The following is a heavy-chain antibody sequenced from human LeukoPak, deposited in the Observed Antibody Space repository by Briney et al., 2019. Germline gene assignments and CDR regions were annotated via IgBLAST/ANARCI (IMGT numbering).Heavy chain of an antibody. V-gene: IGHV4-61*02. D-gene: IGHD2-15*01. CDR3: ARHPKYCSGGSCYFDY. CDR2: IYTSGST. J-gene: IGHJ4*02. CDR1: GGSISNGSYY. Sequence: SETLSLTCTVSGGSISNGSYYWSWIRQPAGKGLEWIGRIYTSGSTNYNPSLKSRVTISVDTSKNQFSLKLSSVTAADTAVYYCARHPKYCSGGSCYFDYWGQGTLVTVSS.